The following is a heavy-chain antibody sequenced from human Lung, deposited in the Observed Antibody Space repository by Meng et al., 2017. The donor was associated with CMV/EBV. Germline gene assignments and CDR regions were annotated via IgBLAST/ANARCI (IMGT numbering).Heavy chain of an antibody. CDR2: INHSGST. V-gene: IGHV4-34*01. D-gene: IGHD3-10*01. CDR1: GGFFSGYY. J-gene: IGHJ6*02. Sequence: SDTLSLTCAVYGGFFSGYYWSWIRQPPGKGLEWIGEINHSGSTNYNPSLKSGVTISVDTSKNLLSLELSPVTAADTAVYYCAGERGAVWGQGTPVTVSS. CDR3: AGERGAV.